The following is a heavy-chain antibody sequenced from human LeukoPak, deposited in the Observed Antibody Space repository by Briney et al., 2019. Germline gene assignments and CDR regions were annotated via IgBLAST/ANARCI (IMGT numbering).Heavy chain of an antibody. CDR3: AREDRDGYNFDY. CDR1: GGTFSSYA. V-gene: IGHV1-69*05. Sequence: GASVKVSCKASGGTFSSYAISWVRQAPGQGLEWMGGIIPIFGTADYAQKFQGRVTITTDESTSTAYMELSSLRSEDTAVYYCAREDRDGYNFDYWGQGTLVTVSS. J-gene: IGHJ4*02. CDR2: IIPIFGTA. D-gene: IGHD5-24*01.